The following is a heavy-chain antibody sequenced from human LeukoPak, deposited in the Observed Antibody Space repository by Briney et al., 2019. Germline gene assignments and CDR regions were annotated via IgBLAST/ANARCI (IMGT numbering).Heavy chain of an antibody. D-gene: IGHD2-2*01. J-gene: IGHJ4*02. V-gene: IGHV4-39*01. CDR2: IYYSGST. CDR3: ARQLGYCSSTSCYADKVDY. Sequence: QPSETLSLTCTVSGGSISSSSYYWGWIRQPPGKGLEWIGSIYYSGSTYYNLSLKSRVTISVDTSKNQFSLKLSSVTAADTAVYYCARQLGYCSSTSCYADKVDYWGQGTLVTVSS. CDR1: GGSISSSSYY.